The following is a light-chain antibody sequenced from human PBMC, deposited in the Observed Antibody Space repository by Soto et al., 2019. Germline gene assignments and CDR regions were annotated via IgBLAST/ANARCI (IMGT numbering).Light chain of an antibody. CDR2: NNI. Sequence: QSALTQPPSTSGTPGQRVTISCSGGSSNIGINTVTWYQRLPGTAPKLLIYNNIQRPSGVPDRISGSKSGTSAYLAISGLQSEDEADYFCATWDDSLHGLVFGGGTQLTVL. CDR1: SSNIGINT. V-gene: IGLV1-44*01. CDR3: ATWDDSLHGLV. J-gene: IGLJ2*01.